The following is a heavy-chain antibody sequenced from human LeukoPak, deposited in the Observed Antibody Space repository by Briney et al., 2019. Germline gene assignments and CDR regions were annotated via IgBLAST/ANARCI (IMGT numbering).Heavy chain of an antibody. D-gene: IGHD6-13*01. CDR3: TTDPSIAAAGPTRGYYMDV. CDR2: IKIKTDGGTT. J-gene: IGHJ6*03. Sequence: GGSLRLSCAASGFTFSNAWMSWVRQAPGKGLEWVGRIKIKTDGGTTDYAAPVKGRFTISRDDSKNTLYLQMNSLKTEDTAVYYCTTDPSIAAAGPTRGYYMDVWGKGTTVTVSS. V-gene: IGHV3-15*01. CDR1: GFTFSNAW.